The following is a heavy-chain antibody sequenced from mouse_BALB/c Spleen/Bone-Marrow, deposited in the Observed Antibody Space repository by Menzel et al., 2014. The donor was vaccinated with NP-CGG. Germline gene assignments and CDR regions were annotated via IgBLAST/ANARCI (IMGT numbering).Heavy chain of an antibody. V-gene: IGHV7-1*02. D-gene: IGHD2-4*01. CDR1: GFTFSDFY. Sequence: DVQFQESGGGLVQPGGSLRLSCATSGFTFSDFYMAWVRQPPGKRLEWIAASRNKANDHTTEYSASVKGRFIVSRDTSQSILYLQMNALRAEDTAIYYCARDDYGRAWFAYWNQGTLVTISA. CDR3: ARDDYGRAWFAY. CDR2: SRNKANDHTT. J-gene: IGHJ3*01.